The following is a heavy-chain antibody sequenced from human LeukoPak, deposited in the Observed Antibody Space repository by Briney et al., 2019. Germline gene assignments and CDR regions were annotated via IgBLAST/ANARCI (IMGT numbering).Heavy chain of an antibody. CDR2: INPSDGSS. Sequence: ASVKVSCKASGYTFTNYYIHWVRQASGQGLEWMGIINPSDGSSSYAQRFQGRVTMTRDMSTSTVYMELSSLRSEDSAVYYCARGDVVVLPAANLDFDYWGQGTLVTVSS. CDR3: ARGDVVVLPAANLDFDY. J-gene: IGHJ4*02. V-gene: IGHV1-46*01. D-gene: IGHD2-2*01. CDR1: GYTFTNYY.